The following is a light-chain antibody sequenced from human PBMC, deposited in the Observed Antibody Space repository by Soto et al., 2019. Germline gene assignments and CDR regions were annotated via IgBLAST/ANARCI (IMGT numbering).Light chain of an antibody. CDR3: QQYGSSPRT. CDR2: GAS. CDR1: QSVSSNF. Sequence: EIVLTQSPGTLSLSPGERATLSCRASQSVSSNFLAWYQQKPGQAPRLLIYGASIRATGIPDRFTGSVAGTDFSLTISRLEPGDFAVYYCQQYGSSPRTFGQGTKVEIK. J-gene: IGKJ1*01. V-gene: IGKV3-20*01.